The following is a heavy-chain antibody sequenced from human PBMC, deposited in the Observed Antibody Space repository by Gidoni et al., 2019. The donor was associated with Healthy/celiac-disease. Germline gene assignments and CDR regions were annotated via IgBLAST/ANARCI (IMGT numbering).Heavy chain of an antibody. J-gene: IGHJ4*02. D-gene: IGHD3-10*01. CDR3: ARDGGGDLVRGAVY. V-gene: IGHV1-18*01. Sequence: QVQRLQSGAEVKKPGASGKVYCESSGYTVTSYGISWVRQPPGQGLESMGWISAYNGNTNYAQNLQGRVNMTTDTSTSTAYMELRSLRSDDTALYYCARDGGGDLVRGAVYWGQGTLVTVSS. CDR2: ISAYNGNT. CDR1: GYTVTSYG.